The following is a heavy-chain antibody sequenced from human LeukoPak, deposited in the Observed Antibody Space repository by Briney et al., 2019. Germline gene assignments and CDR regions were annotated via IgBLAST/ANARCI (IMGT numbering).Heavy chain of an antibody. CDR3: ARDWESAY. Sequence: PETLSLTCTVSGGSISSSSYYWGWIRQPPGKGLEWIGSIYYSGSTYYNPSLKSRVTISVDTSKNQFSLKLSSVTAADTAVYYCARDWESAYWGQGTLVTVSS. V-gene: IGHV4-39*07. CDR2: IYYSGST. D-gene: IGHD3-16*01. J-gene: IGHJ4*02. CDR1: GGSISSSSYY.